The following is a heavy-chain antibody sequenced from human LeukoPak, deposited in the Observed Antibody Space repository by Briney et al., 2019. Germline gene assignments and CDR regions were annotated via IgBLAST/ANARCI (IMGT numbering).Heavy chain of an antibody. J-gene: IGHJ4*02. V-gene: IGHV1-2*02. CDR1: GYTFTGYY. CDR3: ARDRRGTGNSFDY. Sequence: ASVKVSCKASGYTFTGYYMHWVRQAPGQGLEWMGWINPNSGGTNYAQKFQGRVTMTRDTSISTAYMELSRLRSDDTAVYYCARDRRGTGNSFDYWGQGTLVTVS. D-gene: IGHD2-8*02. CDR2: INPNSGGT.